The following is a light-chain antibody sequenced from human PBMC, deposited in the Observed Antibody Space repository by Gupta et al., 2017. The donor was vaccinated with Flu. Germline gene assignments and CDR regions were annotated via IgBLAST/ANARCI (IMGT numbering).Light chain of an antibody. CDR2: DVS. CDR1: SSDVGGYNY. Sequence: QSALTQPRSVSGSPGQSVTISCTGTSSDVGGYNYVSWYQQHPGKAPKLMIYDVSRRPSGVPDRFSGSTSGTTASPNTSVLQAEDEAYYYWCSHAGSNTLGVFGGGTKLTVL. J-gene: IGLJ2*01. CDR3: CSHAGSNTLGV. V-gene: IGLV2-11*01.